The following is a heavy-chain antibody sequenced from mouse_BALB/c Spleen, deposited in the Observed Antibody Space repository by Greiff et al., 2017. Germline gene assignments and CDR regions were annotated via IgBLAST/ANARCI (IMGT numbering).Heavy chain of an antibody. CDR2: IWGDGST. J-gene: IGHJ4*01. V-gene: IGHV2-6-7*01. CDR3: ARVFYGNDYAMDY. CDR1: GFSLTGYG. D-gene: IGHD2-1*01. Sequence: VMLVESGPGLVAPSQSLSITCTVSGFSLTGYGVNWVRQPPGKGLEWLGMIWGDGSTDYNSALKSRLSISKDNSKSQVFLKMNSLQTDDTARYYCARVFYGNDYAMDYWGQGTSVTVSS.